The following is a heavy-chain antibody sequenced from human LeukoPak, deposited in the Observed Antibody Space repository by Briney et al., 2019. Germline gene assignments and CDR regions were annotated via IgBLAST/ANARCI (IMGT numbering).Heavy chain of an antibody. V-gene: IGHV3-74*01. J-gene: IGHJ4*02. D-gene: IGHD6-13*01. CDR1: GFTFSSYW. CDR3: ARVISSSWSPPGY. CDR2: INSVGSST. Sequence: GGSLILSCAATGFTFSSYWMHWVVQAPGKGLVWVSRINSVGSSTNYADSVKGRFTISRDNPKNPLDLQMTSLLAEDKAVHYCARVISSSWSPPGYWGQGTLVTVSS.